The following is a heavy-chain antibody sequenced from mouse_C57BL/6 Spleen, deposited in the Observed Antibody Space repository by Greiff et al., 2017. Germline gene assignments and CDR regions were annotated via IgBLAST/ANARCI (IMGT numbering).Heavy chain of an antibody. J-gene: IGHJ4*01. D-gene: IGHD1-1*01. CDR1: GYAFSSSW. CDR3: ARSPITTVVATDTPMDD. Sequence: QVQLQQSGPELVKPGASVQISCKASGYAFSSSWLNWVKQRPGKGLEWIGRIYPGDGATNYNGQFKGKATLTADKATSTAYMQLSCLTSEDSAVYFCARSPITTVVATDTPMDDWGQGTAVTVSS. CDR2: IYPGDGAT. V-gene: IGHV1-82*01.